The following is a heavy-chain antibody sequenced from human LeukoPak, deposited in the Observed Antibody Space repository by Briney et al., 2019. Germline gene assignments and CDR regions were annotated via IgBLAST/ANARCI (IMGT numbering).Heavy chain of an antibody. CDR2: FDPEDGET. J-gene: IGHJ4*02. D-gene: IGHD3-22*01. Sequence: GASVKVSCKASGYTLTELSMHWVRQAPGKGLEWMGGFDPEDGETIYAQKFQGRVTMTEDTSTDTAYMELSSLRSEDTAVYYCATGTYYYDSSGSYYWGQGTLVTVSS. CDR3: ATGTYYYDSSGSYY. CDR1: GYTLTELS. V-gene: IGHV1-24*01.